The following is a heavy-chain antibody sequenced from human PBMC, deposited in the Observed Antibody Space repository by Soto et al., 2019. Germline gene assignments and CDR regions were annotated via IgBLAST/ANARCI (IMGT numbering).Heavy chain of an antibody. J-gene: IGHJ4*02. CDR3: AREGGIVGATAADY. CDR1: GGSISSGGYY. CDR2: IYYSGST. V-gene: IGHV4-31*03. D-gene: IGHD1-26*01. Sequence: QVQLQESGPGLVKPSQTLSLTCTVSGGSISSGGYYWSWIRQHPGKGLEWIGYIYYSGSTYYNPSRQSRVNISVHTSKNQFSLKLSSVTAADTAVYYCAREGGIVGATAADYWGQGTLVTVSS.